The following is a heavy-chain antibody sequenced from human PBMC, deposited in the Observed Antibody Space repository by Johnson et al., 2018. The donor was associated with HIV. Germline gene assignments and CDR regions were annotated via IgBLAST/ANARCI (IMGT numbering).Heavy chain of an antibody. CDR3: AKVRRAVYGFDI. CDR1: GLTFSSYG. V-gene: IGHV3-23*04. CDR2: ITASGGTT. Sequence: VQLVESGGGVVQPGRSLRLSCAASGLTFSSYGMHWVRQAPGEGLEWVADITASGGTTYYADSVKGRFTVSRDDSKNTLYLQMNSLRAEDTAVYYCAKVRRAVYGFDIWGQGTMVTVSS. J-gene: IGHJ3*02.